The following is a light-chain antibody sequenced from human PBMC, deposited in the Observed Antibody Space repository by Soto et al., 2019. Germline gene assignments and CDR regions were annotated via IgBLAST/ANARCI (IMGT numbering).Light chain of an antibody. CDR2: DAS. Sequence: EIVLTQSPATLSLSPGERATLSCWASQSVSSYLAWYQHKPGQAPRLLIYDASNRATGIPARFSGSGSGTDFTLTISSLEPEDFAVYYCQQRNIWPPVTFGQGTRLEIK. V-gene: IGKV3-11*01. J-gene: IGKJ5*01. CDR3: QQRNIWPPVT. CDR1: QSVSSY.